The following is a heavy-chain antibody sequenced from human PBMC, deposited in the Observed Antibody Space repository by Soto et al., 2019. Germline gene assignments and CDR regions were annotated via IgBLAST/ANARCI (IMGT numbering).Heavy chain of an antibody. CDR2: INAGNGNT. J-gene: IGHJ4*02. CDR1: GYTFTSYA. CDR3: ASGAGHMKEWH. V-gene: IGHV1-3*05. Sequence: QVQLVQSGAEEKKPGASVKVSCKASGYTFTSYAMHWVRQAPGQRLEWMGWINAGNGNTKYSQKFQGRVTITRDTSASTAYRELRSLRSEDTAVYDCASGAGHMKEWHWGQGALVTVSS. D-gene: IGHD3-3*01.